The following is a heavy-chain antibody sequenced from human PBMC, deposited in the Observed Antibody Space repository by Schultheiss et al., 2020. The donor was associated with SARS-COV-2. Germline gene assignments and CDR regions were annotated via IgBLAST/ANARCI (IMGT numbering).Heavy chain of an antibody. CDR3: ASGLGSGITIFGYYGMDV. J-gene: IGHJ6*02. CDR1: GFTFSSYS. V-gene: IGHV3-21*01. Sequence: GSLKISCAASGFTFSSYSMNWVRQAPGKGLEWVSSISSSSSYIYYADSVKGRFTISRDNSKNTLYLQMNSLRAEDTAVYYCASGLGSGITIFGYYGMDVWGQGTTVTVSS. CDR2: ISSSSSYI. D-gene: IGHD3-3*01.